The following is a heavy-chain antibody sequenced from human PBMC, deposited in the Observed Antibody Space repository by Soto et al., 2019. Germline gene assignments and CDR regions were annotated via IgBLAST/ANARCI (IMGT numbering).Heavy chain of an antibody. CDR2: INPNSGGT. CDR3: ARGVHGKYNWNDVSLDY. V-gene: IGHV1-2*02. D-gene: IGHD1-20*01. J-gene: IGHJ4*02. Sequence: ASVKVSCKASGYTFTGYYMHWVRQAPGQGLEWMGWINPNSGGTNYAQKFQGRVTMTRDTSISTAYMELSRLRSDDTAEYYCARGVHGKYNWNDVSLDYWGQGTLVTVSS. CDR1: GYTFTGYY.